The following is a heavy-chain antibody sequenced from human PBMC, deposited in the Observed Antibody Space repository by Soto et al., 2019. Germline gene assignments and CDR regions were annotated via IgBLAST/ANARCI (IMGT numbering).Heavy chain of an antibody. Sequence: SETLYLTCPVSGGSMRRSSYSCGWIRQAPGTGLEWIASISYSVMTYYRHSLKGRVAISLDRSQNQFSLRLHSMTAAHTALYYFSTYSYLLDTSRYNDVWGQVLQVTVS. J-gene: IGHJ4*02. CDR2: ISYSVMT. V-gene: IGHV4-39*01. CDR3: STYSYLLDTSRYNDV. D-gene: IGHD1-20*01. CDR1: GGSMRRSSYS.